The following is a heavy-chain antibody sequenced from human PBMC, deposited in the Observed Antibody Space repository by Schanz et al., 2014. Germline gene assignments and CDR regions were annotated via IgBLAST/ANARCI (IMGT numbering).Heavy chain of an antibody. CDR3: ARPPHDSSGYYPFDY. CDR2: ISSRSSHI. J-gene: IGHJ4*02. Sequence: EVQLVESGGGWVQPGGSLRLSCAASGFTFSDYSMNWVRQAPGKGPEWVSSISSRSSHIYYADSVKGRFTISRDNAKNSLYLQMNSLRAEDTAVYYCARPPHDSSGYYPFDYWGQGTLVTVSS. V-gene: IGHV3-21*04. D-gene: IGHD3-22*01. CDR1: GFTFSDYS.